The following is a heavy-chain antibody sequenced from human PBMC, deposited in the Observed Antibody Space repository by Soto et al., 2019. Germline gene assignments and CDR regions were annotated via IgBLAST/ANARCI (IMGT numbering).Heavy chain of an antibody. J-gene: IGHJ3*02. CDR2: IYYSGST. CDR3: ARATWFGELLEGGVDI. Sequence: SETLCLTCTVSGGSISSYYWSWIRQPPGKGLEWIGYIYYSGSTNYNPSLKSRVTISVDTSKNQFSLKLSSVTAADTAVYYCARATWFGELLEGGVDIWGQGTMVTVSS. V-gene: IGHV4-59*01. D-gene: IGHD3-10*01. CDR1: GGSISSYY.